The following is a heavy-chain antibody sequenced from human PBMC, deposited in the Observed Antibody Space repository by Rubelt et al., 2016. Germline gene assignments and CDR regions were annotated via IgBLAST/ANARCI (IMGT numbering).Heavy chain of an antibody. V-gene: IGHV3-15*07. CDR3: TTGKQWLPRY. CDR2: IKSKTDGGTT. D-gene: IGHD6-19*01. J-gene: IGHJ4*02. Sequence: MHLQESGPGLVKPSATLSLTCTVSGGSISSSSDYWGWIRQHPGKGLEWVGRIKSKTDGGTTDYTTPVKGRFTISIDNSKNALNLQMNSLKTEDTAVYYCTTGKQWLPRYWGQGTLVTVSS. CDR1: GGSISSSSDY.